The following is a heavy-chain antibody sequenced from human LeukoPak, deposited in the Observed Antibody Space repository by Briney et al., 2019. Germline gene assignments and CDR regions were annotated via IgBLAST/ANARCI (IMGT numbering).Heavy chain of an antibody. V-gene: IGHV3-48*04. CDR3: ARLGAPYDKDEYR. CDR1: GFTFSSYS. CDR2: ISSSSSTI. Sequence: GGSLRLSCAASGFTFSSYSMNWVRQAPGKGLEWVSYISSSSSTIYYADSVRGRFTISRDNAKNTVSLQMNSLRVEDTAMYYCARLGAPYDKDEYRWGQGALVTVSS. J-gene: IGHJ5*02. D-gene: IGHD3-16*01.